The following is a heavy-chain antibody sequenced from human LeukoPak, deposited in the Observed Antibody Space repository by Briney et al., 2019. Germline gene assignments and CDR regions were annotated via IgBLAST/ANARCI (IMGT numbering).Heavy chain of an antibody. CDR2: IYYSGST. CDR3: ARVSYSYYDILTGYETTYYFDY. Sequence: PSETLSLTCTVSSGSISSGGYYWSWIRQHPGKGLEWIGYIYYSGSTYYNPSLKSRVTISVDTSKNQFSLKLSSVTAADTAVYYCARVSYSYYDILTGYETTYYFDYWGQGTLVTVSS. J-gene: IGHJ4*02. CDR1: SGSISSGGYY. D-gene: IGHD3-9*01. V-gene: IGHV4-31*03.